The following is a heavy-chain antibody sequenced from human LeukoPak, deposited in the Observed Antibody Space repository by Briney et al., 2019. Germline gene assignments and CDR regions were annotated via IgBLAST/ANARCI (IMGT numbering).Heavy chain of an antibody. J-gene: IGHJ3*02. Sequence: GGSLRLSCAASGFTFSSYGMHWVRQAPGKGLEGVVVIWYDGSNKYYADSVKGRFTISRDNSKNTLYLQMNSLRAEDTAVYYCAREANIVVVPAAILAGSGGAAFDIWGQGTMVTVSS. CDR1: GFTFSSYG. CDR2: IWYDGSNK. CDR3: AREANIVVVPAAILAGSGGAAFDI. V-gene: IGHV3-33*01. D-gene: IGHD2-2*01.